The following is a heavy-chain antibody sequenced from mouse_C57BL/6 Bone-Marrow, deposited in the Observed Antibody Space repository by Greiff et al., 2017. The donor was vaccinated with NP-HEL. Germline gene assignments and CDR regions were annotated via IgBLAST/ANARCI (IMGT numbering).Heavy chain of an antibody. D-gene: IGHD1-1*01. CDR2: IYPGDGDT. CDR1: GYAFSSSW. V-gene: IGHV1-82*01. Sequence: QVQLQQSGPELVKPGASVKISCKASGYAFSSSWMNWVKQRPGKGLEWIGRIYPGDGDTNYNGKFKGKATLTADKSSSTAYMQLSSLTSEDSAVYFCERDGYYGSSDEGYFDVWGTGTTVTVSS. CDR3: ERDGYYGSSDEGYFDV. J-gene: IGHJ1*03.